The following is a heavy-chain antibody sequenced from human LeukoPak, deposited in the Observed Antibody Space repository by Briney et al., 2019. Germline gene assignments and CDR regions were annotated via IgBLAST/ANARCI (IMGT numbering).Heavy chain of an antibody. CDR2: ISGSGGST. V-gene: IGHV3-23*01. CDR3: AKGVVPAAISNYYYYMDV. J-gene: IGHJ6*03. Sequence: PGGSLRLSCAASGFTFSSYAMSWVRQAPGKGLEWVSAISGSGGSTYYADSVKGRFTISRDNSKNTLYLQMNSLRAEDTAVYYCAKGVVPAAISNYYYYMDVWGKGTTVTVS. D-gene: IGHD2-2*01. CDR1: GFTFSSYA.